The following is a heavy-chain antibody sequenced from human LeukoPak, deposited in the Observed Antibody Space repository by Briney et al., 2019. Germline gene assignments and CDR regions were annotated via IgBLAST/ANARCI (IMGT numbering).Heavy chain of an antibody. V-gene: IGHV5-10-1*01. Sequence: GESLKISCKGSGYSFTSYWISWVRQMPGKGLEWMGRIDPSDSYTNYSPSFQGHATISADKSISTAYLQWSSLKASDTAMYYCARRDYSNYGDYYGMDVWGQGTTVTVSS. CDR1: GYSFTSYW. D-gene: IGHD4-11*01. J-gene: IGHJ6*02. CDR3: ARRDYSNYGDYYGMDV. CDR2: IDPSDSYT.